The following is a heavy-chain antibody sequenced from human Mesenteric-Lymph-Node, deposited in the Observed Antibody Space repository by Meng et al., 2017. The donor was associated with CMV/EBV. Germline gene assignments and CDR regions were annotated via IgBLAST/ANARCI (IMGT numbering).Heavy chain of an antibody. V-gene: IGHV3-74*01. CDR1: GFTFSSYW. J-gene: IGHJ4*02. D-gene: IGHD4-17*01. Sequence: GESLKISCAASGFTFSSYWMHWVRQAPGKGLVWVSRIGNDGSDATYADSVKGRFTISRDNARDTVYLQMNSLRAEDTAVYYCARVVGDYYSYWGQGTLVTVSS. CDR2: IGNDGSDA. CDR3: ARVVGDYYSY.